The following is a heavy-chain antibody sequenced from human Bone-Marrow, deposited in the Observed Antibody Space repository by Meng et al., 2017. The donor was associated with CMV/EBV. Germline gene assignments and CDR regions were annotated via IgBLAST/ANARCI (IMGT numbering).Heavy chain of an antibody. D-gene: IGHD2-8*01. J-gene: IGHJ4*02. Sequence: GGSLRLSCVASGFTFSSYSMNWVRQAPGKGLEWVSSISSSSSYIYYADSVKGRFTISRDNAKNSLYLQMSSLRAEDTAVYYCARAQVYYFDSWGQGKLVTVDS. CDR1: GFTFSSYS. CDR2: ISSSSSYI. V-gene: IGHV3-21*01. CDR3: ARAQVYYFDS.